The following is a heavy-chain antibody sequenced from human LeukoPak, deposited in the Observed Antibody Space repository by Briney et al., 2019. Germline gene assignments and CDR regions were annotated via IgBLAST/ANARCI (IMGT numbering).Heavy chain of an antibody. CDR3: AKASADWYFDL. Sequence: PGGSLRLSCAASGFNFNDYAMHSVRQAPGKGLEWISGISWNSGTVAYADSVKGRFTISRDNSKKSLYLQMNSLRAEDMALYYCAKASADWYFDLWGRGTLVTVSS. CDR1: GFNFNDYA. V-gene: IGHV3-9*03. J-gene: IGHJ2*01. CDR2: ISWNSGTV. D-gene: IGHD2-2*01.